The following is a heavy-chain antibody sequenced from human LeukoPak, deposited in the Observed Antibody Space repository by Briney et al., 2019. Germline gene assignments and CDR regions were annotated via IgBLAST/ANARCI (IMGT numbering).Heavy chain of an antibody. CDR2: ISDSGGGK. CDR3: AKRGVVIRVILVGFHKQAYYFDS. D-gene: IGHD3-10*01. CDR1: GITLSNYG. V-gene: IGHV3-23*01. J-gene: IGHJ4*02. Sequence: GGSLRLFCAVSGITLSNYGMSWVRQAPGRGLECVVGISDSGGGKNYADSVKGRFTISRDNAKNTLYLQMNSLRAEDTAVYFCAKRGVVIRVILVGFHKQAYYFDSWGQGALVTVSS.